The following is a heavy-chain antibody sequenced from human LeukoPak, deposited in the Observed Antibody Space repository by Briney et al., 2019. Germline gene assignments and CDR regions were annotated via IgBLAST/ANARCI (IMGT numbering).Heavy chain of an antibody. D-gene: IGHD5-18*01. CDR2: IRYDGSNK. V-gene: IGHV3-30*02. CDR3: AKDLRVDHQLWLDD. CDR1: GFTFSSYG. Sequence: GGSLRLSCAASGFTFSSYGMHWVRQAPGKGLEWVAFIRYDGSNKYYADSVKGRFTISRDNSKNTLYLQMNSLRAEDTAVYYCAKDLRVDHQLWLDDGGQASLVTVSS. J-gene: IGHJ5*02.